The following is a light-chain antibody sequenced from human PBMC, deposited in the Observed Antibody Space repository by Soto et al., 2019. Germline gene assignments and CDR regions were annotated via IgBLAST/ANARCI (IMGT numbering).Light chain of an antibody. CDR1: SGSVSTSYY. V-gene: IGLV8-61*01. CDR2: STT. Sequence: QTVVTQEPSFSVSPGRTVTLTCGLNSGSVSTSYYPSWYQQTPGQPPRTLIYSTTTRSSGVPDRFSCSILGNKAALTIPGAQADDDYDYYCVLYLGSGISVFGGGTKLTVL. CDR3: VLYLGSGISV. J-gene: IGLJ3*02.